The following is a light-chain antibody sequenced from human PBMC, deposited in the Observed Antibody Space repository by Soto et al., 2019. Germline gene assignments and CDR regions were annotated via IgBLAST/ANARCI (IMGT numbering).Light chain of an antibody. V-gene: IGLV2-14*01. CDR1: SSDVGRYNY. Sequence: QSALTQPASVSGSPGQSITISCTGTSSDVGRYNYVSWYQQHPGKAPKLMIYDVNNRPSGVSNRFSGSKSGNTASLTISGLQAEDEADYYCISYTSSSTRVVFGGGTKRTVL. CDR2: DVN. J-gene: IGLJ2*01. CDR3: ISYTSSSTRVV.